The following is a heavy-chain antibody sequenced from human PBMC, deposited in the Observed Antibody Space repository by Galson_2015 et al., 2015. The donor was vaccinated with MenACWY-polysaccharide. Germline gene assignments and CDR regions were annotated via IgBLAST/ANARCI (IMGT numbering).Heavy chain of an antibody. V-gene: IGHV3-11*01. CDR2: INNPGSGI. CDR3: ARDAHCSGVSCSFYGMDV. D-gene: IGHD2-15*01. J-gene: IGHJ6*02. Sequence: SLRLSCAASGFTFGDYYMNWIRQAPGKGLEWVSYINNPGSGIYYADSVKGRFTISRDNAKNALYLQMNSLRAEDTAVYYCARDAHCSGVSCSFYGMDVWGQGTTVTVSS. CDR1: GFTFGDYY.